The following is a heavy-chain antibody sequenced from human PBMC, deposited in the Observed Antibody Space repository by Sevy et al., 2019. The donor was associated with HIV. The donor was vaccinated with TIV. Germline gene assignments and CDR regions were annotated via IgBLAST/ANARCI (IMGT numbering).Heavy chain of an antibody. Sequence: GGSLRLSCAASGFTFSSYAMHWVRQAPGKGLEWVAVISYDGSNKYYADSVKGRFTISRDNSKNTLYLKMNSLRAEDMTVYYCARDFGGPTGGAFDIWGQVTMVTVSS. D-gene: IGHD1-26*01. J-gene: IGHJ3*02. CDR3: ARDFGGPTGGAFDI. V-gene: IGHV3-30-3*01. CDR1: GFTFSSYA. CDR2: ISYDGSNK.